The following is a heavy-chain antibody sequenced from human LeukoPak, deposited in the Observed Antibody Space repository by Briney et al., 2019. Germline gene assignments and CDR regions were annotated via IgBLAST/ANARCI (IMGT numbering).Heavy chain of an antibody. V-gene: IGHV5-51*01. CDR1: GYIFTDYW. CDR3: ARSPHGDDF. D-gene: IGHD2-21*02. CDR2: IYPDDSDT. J-gene: IGHJ4*02. Sequence: GETLKISCKGSGYIFTDYWISWLREMPGKGLEWMGIIYPDDSDTRYSPSFQGQVTISVDKSIRTAYLQWSTLKAPDTAMYYCARSPHGDDFWGQGTLVTVSS.